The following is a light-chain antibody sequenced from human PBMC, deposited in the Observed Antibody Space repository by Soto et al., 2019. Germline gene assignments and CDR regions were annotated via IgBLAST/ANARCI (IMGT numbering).Light chain of an antibody. CDR2: EVS. V-gene: IGLV2-14*01. J-gene: IGLJ1*01. Sequence: QSVLTQPASVSGSPGQSITVSCTGTRSDVGGYNYVSWYQQHPGKAPKLIIYEVSNRPSGVSYRFSGSKSGNTASLTISGLQAEDEADYYSSSYTSSSIYVFGSGTKATVL. CDR1: RSDVGGYNY. CDR3: SSYTSSSIYV.